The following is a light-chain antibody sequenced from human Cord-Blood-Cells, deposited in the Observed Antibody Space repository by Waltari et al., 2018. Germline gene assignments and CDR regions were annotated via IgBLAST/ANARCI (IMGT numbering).Light chain of an antibody. V-gene: IGLV1-47*01. Sequence: QSVLTQPPSASGTPGQRVTISCSGSRPNIGSTYLSWYQQLPGTAPKLLIYRNNQRPSGVPDRFSGSKSGTSASLAISGLRSEDEADYYCAAWDDSLSGHVVFGGGTKLTVL. CDR2: RNN. CDR1: RPNIGSTY. J-gene: IGLJ2*01. CDR3: AAWDDSLSGHVV.